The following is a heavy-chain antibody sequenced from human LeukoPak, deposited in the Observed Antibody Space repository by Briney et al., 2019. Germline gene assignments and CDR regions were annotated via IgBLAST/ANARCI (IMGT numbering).Heavy chain of an antibody. CDR2: IYHSGST. V-gene: IGHV4-30-2*01. CDR1: GGSISSGGYS. CDR3: ARLTNWENWFDP. J-gene: IGHJ5*02. D-gene: IGHD7-27*01. Sequence: SETLSLTRAVSGGSISSGGYSWSWIRQPPGKGLEWIGYIYHSGSTYYNPSLKSRVTISVDRSKNQFSLKLSSVTAADTAVYYCARLTNWENWFDPWGQGTLVTVSS.